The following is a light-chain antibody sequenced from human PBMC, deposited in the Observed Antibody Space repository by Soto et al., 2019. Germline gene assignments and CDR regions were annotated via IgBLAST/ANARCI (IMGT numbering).Light chain of an antibody. CDR3: QKYGTSPRT. V-gene: IGKV3-20*01. J-gene: IGKJ1*01. CDR1: QSVSSSC. Sequence: VFTHAPVTLSLSPWERGRLSLIASQSVSSSCLAWYQQKPGQAPRLLIYGASNRAAGIPDRFSGSGSGTDFTLTIGRLEPEDFAVYYCQKYGTSPRTFGQGTKVDIK. CDR2: GAS.